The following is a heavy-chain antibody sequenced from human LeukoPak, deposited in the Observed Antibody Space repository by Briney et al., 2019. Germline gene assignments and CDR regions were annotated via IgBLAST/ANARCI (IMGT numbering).Heavy chain of an antibody. CDR2: INHSGST. CDR3: ARGHYSSSWYLDWFDP. Sequence: SETLSLPCAVYGGSFSGYYWSWIRQPPGKGLEWIGEINHSGSTNYNPSLKSRVTISVDTSKNQFSLKLSSVTAADTAVYYCARGHYSSSWYLDWFDPWGQGTLVTVSS. J-gene: IGHJ5*02. D-gene: IGHD6-13*01. CDR1: GGSFSGYY. V-gene: IGHV4-34*01.